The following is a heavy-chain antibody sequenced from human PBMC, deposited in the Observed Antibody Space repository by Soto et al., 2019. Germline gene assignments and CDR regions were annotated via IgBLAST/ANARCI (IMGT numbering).Heavy chain of an antibody. Sequence: PGGSLRLSCAASGFTFSRYGMHWVRQAPGEGLEWVSLTSYDGSDEWYADSVKGRFTISRDNYKNMLYLQMNSLRAEDTAVYYCAKDRRITMVRGVLRAFDSWGQGNLVTVSS. V-gene: IGHV3-30*18. CDR3: AKDRRITMVRGVLRAFDS. D-gene: IGHD3-10*01. J-gene: IGHJ4*01. CDR1: GFTFSRYG. CDR2: TSYDGSDE.